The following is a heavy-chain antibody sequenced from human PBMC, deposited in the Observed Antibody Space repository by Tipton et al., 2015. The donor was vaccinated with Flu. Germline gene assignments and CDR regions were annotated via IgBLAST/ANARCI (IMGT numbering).Heavy chain of an antibody. D-gene: IGHD3-16*01. CDR2: IYYSWST. J-gene: IGHJ4*02. CDR1: GGSISSSSYY. CDR3: ARDRFGKVDY. V-gene: IGHV4-39*07. Sequence: TLSLTCTVSGGSISSSSYYWGWIRQPPGKGLEWIGSIYYSWSTYYNPSLKSRVTISVDTSKNQFSLKLSSVTAADTAVYYCARDRFGKVDYWGQGTLVTVSS.